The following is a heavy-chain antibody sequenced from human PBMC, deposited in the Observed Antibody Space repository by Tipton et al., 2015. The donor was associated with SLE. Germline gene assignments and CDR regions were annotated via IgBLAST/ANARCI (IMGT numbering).Heavy chain of an antibody. D-gene: IGHD2-21*02. CDR2: IYSSGST. V-gene: IGHV4-4*07. CDR1: GGSISTYY. J-gene: IGHJ1*01. CDR3: ATDGGFCGGDCYREGYFQH. Sequence: TLSLTCTVSGGSISTYYWSWIRQPAGKGLEWIGRIYSSGSTNYNPSLKSRVTMSVDTSNNRFSLRLSSVTAADTALYYGATDGGFCGGDCYREGYFQHWGQGTLATVSS.